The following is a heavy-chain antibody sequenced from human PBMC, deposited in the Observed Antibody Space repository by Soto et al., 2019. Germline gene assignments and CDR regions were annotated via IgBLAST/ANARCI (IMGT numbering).Heavy chain of an antibody. D-gene: IGHD1-1*01. Sequence: TSETLSLTCAVYGGSFSGYYWSWIRQPPGKGLEWIGEINHSGSTNYNPSLKSRVTISVDTSKNQFSLKLSSVTAADTAVYYCARKSQKRAGTRPFDYWGQGTLVTVS. CDR2: INHSGST. CDR3: ARKSQKRAGTRPFDY. V-gene: IGHV4-34*01. CDR1: GGSFSGYY. J-gene: IGHJ4*02.